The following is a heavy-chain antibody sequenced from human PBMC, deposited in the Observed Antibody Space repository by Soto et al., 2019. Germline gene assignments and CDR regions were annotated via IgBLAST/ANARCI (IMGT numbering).Heavy chain of an antibody. CDR3: AAYDILTVYFPPHSFDY. CDR2: IYYSGNT. D-gene: IGHD3-9*01. J-gene: IGHJ4*02. CDR1: GGSLGSTSYY. Sequence: PSETLSLTCTVSGGSLGSTSYYWGWIRQPPGKGLEWIGSIYYSGNTYYNPSLQSRVAMSIDTSNNHFSLKLSSATAADTAVYYCAAYDILTVYFPPHSFDYWGQGALVTVSS. V-gene: IGHV4-39*02.